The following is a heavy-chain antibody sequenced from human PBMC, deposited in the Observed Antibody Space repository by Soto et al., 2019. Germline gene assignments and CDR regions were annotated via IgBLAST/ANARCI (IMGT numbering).Heavy chain of an antibody. D-gene: IGHD3-16*01. CDR3: AISFLGVPHVYDYYYGMDV. V-gene: IGHV5-51*01. Sequence: GESLKISCKGSGYSFTSYWIGWVRQMPGKGLEWMGIIYPGDSDTRYSPSFQGQVTISADKSISTAYLQWSSLKASDTAMYYCAISFLGVPHVYDYYYGMDVWGQGTTVTVSS. CDR2: IYPGDSDT. CDR1: GYSFTSYW. J-gene: IGHJ6*02.